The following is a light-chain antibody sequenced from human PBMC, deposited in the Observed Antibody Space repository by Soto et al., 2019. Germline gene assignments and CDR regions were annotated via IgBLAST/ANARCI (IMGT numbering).Light chain of an antibody. CDR1: QSSSNH. V-gene: IGKV1-17*01. Sequence: DIQLTQSPSTLSSSPEDRATLTCRASQSSSNHLNWYQQKPGKAPKLLIFAASSLQSGVPSRFSGSGSGTEFTLTISSLQPEDFATYYCLQHDSYPRTFGQGTKVDIK. J-gene: IGKJ1*01. CDR3: LQHDSYPRT. CDR2: AAS.